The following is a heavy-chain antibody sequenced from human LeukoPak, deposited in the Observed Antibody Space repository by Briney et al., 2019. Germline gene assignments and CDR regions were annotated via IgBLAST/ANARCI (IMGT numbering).Heavy chain of an antibody. CDR1: GGSISSSSYY. D-gene: IGHD2-2*01. CDR3: ARDPCSSTSCLSFDY. J-gene: IGHJ4*02. V-gene: IGHV4-39*07. Sequence: KPSETLSLTCTVSGGSISSSSYYWGWIRQPPGKGLEWIGSTYYSGSTYYNPSLKSRVTMSVDTSKNQFSLKLSSVTAADTAVYYCARDPCSSTSCLSFDYWGQGTLVTVSS. CDR2: TYYSGST.